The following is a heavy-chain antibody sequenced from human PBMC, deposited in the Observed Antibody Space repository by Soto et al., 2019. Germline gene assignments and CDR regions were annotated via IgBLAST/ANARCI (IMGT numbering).Heavy chain of an antibody. CDR1: GFTFSNAW. J-gene: IGHJ4*02. CDR3: TTYYDFWSGGDY. Sequence: EVQLVESGGGLVKPGGSLRLSCAASGFTFSNAWMNWVRQAPGKGLEWVGRIKSKTDGGTTDYAAPVKGRFTISRDDSKNTLYLQMNSLKTEVTAVYYCTTYYDFWSGGDYWGQGTLVTVSS. V-gene: IGHV3-15*07. D-gene: IGHD3-3*01. CDR2: IKSKTDGGTT.